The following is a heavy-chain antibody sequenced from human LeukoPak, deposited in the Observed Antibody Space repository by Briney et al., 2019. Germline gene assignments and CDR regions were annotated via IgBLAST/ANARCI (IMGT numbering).Heavy chain of an antibody. D-gene: IGHD6-13*01. Sequence: LPGGSLRLSCAASGFTFSSYAMSWVRQAPGKGLEWVSAISGSGGSTYYADSVKGRFTISRDNSKNTLYLQMNSLTVEDTAVYYCARSQSSSLIDYWGQGTLVTVSS. CDR2: ISGSGGST. V-gene: IGHV3-23*01. CDR1: GFTFSSYA. CDR3: ARSQSSSLIDY. J-gene: IGHJ4*02.